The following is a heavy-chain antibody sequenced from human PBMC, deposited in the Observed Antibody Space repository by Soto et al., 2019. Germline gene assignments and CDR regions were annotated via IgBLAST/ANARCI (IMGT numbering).Heavy chain of an antibody. J-gene: IGHJ6*01. CDR3: ASPHSSSGAKLGSYGMEV. D-gene: IGHD6-6*01. V-gene: IGHV5-10-1*01. CDR1: GYSFTSYW. Sequence: GESRKISCKVSGYSFTSYWISWLRQMPGKGLEWMGRIDPSDSYTNYSPSFQGHVTISADKSISTAYLQWSSLKASDTAMYYCASPHSSSGAKLGSYGMEVWGQGTTVTVSS. CDR2: IDPSDSYT.